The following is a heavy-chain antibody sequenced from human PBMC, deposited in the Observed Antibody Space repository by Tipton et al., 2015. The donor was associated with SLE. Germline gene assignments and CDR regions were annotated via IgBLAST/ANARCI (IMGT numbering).Heavy chain of an antibody. Sequence: TLSLTCTVSGDSMSSSNYYWGWIRQPPGKGLEWIGYISHSGNTYYNPSLKSRVTISADRSLNQFSLKLTSVTAADTAVYYCARDEYHYDGSGYHLLGHFDYWGQGTLVTVSS. CDR3: ARDEYHYDGSGYHLLGHFDY. CDR2: ISHSGNT. CDR1: GDSMSSSNYY. J-gene: IGHJ4*02. D-gene: IGHD3-22*01. V-gene: IGHV4-39*07.